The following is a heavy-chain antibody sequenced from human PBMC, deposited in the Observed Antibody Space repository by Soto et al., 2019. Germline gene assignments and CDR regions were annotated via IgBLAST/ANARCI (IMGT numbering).Heavy chain of an antibody. CDR3: ARESIAVADLKYYYYGMDV. D-gene: IGHD6-19*01. Sequence: QVQLVESGGGVVQPGRSLRLSCAASGFTFSSYAMHWVRQAPGKGLEWVAVISYDGSNKYYADSVKGRFTISRDNSKNTLYLQMNSLRAEDTAVYYCARESIAVADLKYYYYGMDVWGQGTTVTVSS. V-gene: IGHV3-30-3*01. CDR2: ISYDGSNK. CDR1: GFTFSSYA. J-gene: IGHJ6*02.